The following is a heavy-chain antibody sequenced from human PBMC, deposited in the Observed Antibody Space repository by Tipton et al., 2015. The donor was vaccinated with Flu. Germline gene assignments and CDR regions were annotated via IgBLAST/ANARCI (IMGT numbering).Heavy chain of an antibody. V-gene: IGHV4-59*01. CDR2: IYYSGST. CDR3: ARAPESRTHDYGDAPDH. D-gene: IGHD4-17*01. J-gene: IGHJ4*02. Sequence: TLSLTFTVSGGSISSYYWSWIRQPPGKGLEWIGYIYYSGSTNYNPSLKSRVTISVDTSKNQFSLKLSSVTAADTAVYYCARAPESRTHDYGDAPDHWGQGTLVTVSS. CDR1: GGSISSYY.